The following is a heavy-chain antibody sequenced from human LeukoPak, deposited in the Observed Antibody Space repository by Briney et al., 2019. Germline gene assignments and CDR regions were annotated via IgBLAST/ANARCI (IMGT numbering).Heavy chain of an antibody. V-gene: IGHV5-51*01. J-gene: IGHJ4*02. Sequence: GESLKISCKGSGYSFTSYWIGWVRQMPGKGLEWMGIIYPGDSDTRYSPSFQGQVTISADKSISTAYLQWSSLKASDTAMYYCARSALLWFGELPYYFDYWGQGTLVTVSS. CDR2: IYPGDSDT. CDR1: GYSFTSYW. CDR3: ARSALLWFGELPYYFDY. D-gene: IGHD3-10*01.